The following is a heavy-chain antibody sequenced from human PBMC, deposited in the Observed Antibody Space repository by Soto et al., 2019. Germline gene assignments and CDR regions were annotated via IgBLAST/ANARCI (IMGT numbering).Heavy chain of an antibody. V-gene: IGHV1-2*04. Sequence: ASVKVSCKASGYTFTGYYMHWVRQAPGQGLEWMGWINPNSGGTNYAQKFQGWVTMTRDTSISTAYMELSRLRSDDTAVYYCATLLYCSGYSAAFDIRGQGTMGT. CDR3: ATLLYCSGYSAAFDI. D-gene: IGHD6-19*01. CDR2: INPNSGGT. CDR1: GYTFTGYY. J-gene: IGHJ3*02.